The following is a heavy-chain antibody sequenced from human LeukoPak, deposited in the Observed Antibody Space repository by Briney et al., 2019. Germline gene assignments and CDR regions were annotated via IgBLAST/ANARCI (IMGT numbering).Heavy chain of an antibody. CDR1: GFTFSSYA. V-gene: IGHV3-30*04. Sequence: GGSLRLSCAASGFTFSSYAMHWVRRAPGKGLEWVAVISYDGSNKYYADSVKGRFTISRDNSKNTLYLQMNSLRAEDTAVYYCARDRTPAAGLDYWGQGTLVTVSS. CDR2: ISYDGSNK. J-gene: IGHJ4*02. CDR3: ARDRTPAAGLDY. D-gene: IGHD6-13*01.